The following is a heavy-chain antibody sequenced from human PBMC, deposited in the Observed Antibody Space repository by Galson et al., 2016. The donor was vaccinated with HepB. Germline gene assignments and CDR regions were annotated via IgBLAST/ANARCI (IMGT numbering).Heavy chain of an antibody. J-gene: IGHJ4*02. V-gene: IGHV3-23*01. D-gene: IGHD6-19*01. Sequence: SLRLSCAASGFTFSSYTMNWVRQAPGKGLEWVSDISRGGETTYYADSEKGRFTISRDNFKNPLSLQLNSLRVEDTAVYYCATPQWLVGPHPTANWGQGTRVTVSS. CDR3: ATPQWLVGPHPTAN. CDR2: ISRGGETT. CDR1: GFTFSSYT.